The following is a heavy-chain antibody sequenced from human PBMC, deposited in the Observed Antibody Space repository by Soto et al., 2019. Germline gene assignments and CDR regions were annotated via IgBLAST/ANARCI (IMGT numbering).Heavy chain of an antibody. CDR1: GFTFGNYA. Sequence: AGSLRLSCVGSGFTFGNYAMSWVRQAPGKGLEWVSSITGIDGRTYYADSVKGRFTISSDNPKNTLYLQMNNLRAEDTAMFYCAKDRGPYCSGGICYPPSWFDPWGQGTKVTVYS. J-gene: IGHJ5*02. V-gene: IGHV3-23*01. CDR2: ITGIDGRT. CDR3: AKDRGPYCSGGICYPPSWFDP. D-gene: IGHD2-15*01.